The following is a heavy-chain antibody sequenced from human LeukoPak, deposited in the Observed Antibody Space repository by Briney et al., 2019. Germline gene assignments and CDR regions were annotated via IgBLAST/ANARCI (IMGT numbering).Heavy chain of an antibody. CDR2: INPNDGGT. J-gene: IGHJ4*02. V-gene: IGHV1-2*02. CDR3: ARDDYGDLQYFEN. Sequence: ASVKVSCKASGYTFTKYFLHWMRQAPGQGLEWVGWINPNDGGTRYAQRFQGRVTMTRDTSISTAYLEVSRLTSDDTAVYYCARDDYGDLQYFENWGQGTLVTVSS. CDR1: GYTFTKYF. D-gene: IGHD4-17*01.